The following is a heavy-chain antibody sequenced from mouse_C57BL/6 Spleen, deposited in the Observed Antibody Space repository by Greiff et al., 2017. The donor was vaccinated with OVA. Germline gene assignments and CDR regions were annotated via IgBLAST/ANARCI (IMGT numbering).Heavy chain of an antibody. V-gene: IGHV1-69*01. CDR1: GYTFTSYW. J-gene: IGHJ3*01. Sequence: QVQLQQPGAELVMPGASVKLSCKASGYTFTSYWMHWVKQRPGQGLEWIGEIDPSDSYTNYNQKFKGKSTLTVDKSSSTAYMQLSSLTSEDSAVYYCARGGAPRDYYAMDYWGQGTLVTVSA. D-gene: IGHD1-1*02. CDR2: IDPSDSYT. CDR3: ARGGAPRDYYAMDY.